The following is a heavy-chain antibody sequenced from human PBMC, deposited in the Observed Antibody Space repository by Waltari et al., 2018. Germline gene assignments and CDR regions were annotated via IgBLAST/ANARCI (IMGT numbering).Heavy chain of an antibody. V-gene: IGHV4-61*02. CDR2: SYTRGST. CDR1: GGSISSGRYY. J-gene: IGHJ6*03. Sequence: QVQLQESGPGLVKPSQTLSPPCTVSGGSISSGRYYWSWTRQPAGKGLEWIGRSYTRGSTNYNPSLKSRVTKSVDTSKNKFSPKLSSVTAADTAVYYCAGELRETHHYYYYYMDVWGKGTTVTVSS. CDR3: AGELRETHHYYYYYMDV.